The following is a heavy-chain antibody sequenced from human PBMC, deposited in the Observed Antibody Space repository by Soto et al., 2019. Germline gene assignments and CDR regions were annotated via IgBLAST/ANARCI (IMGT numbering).Heavy chain of an antibody. CDR1: VFTFDDYA. CDR2: ISGTGIYI. CDR3: ARERVVNYTDYYFEY. Sequence: GGSLRLSCAASVFTFDDYAMHWVRQAPGRGLEWVSSISGTGIYIHFADSVKGRFVISRDNAKTSLYLQMNSLRPEDTAVYYCARERVVNYTDYYFEYWGHGTMVTVSS. D-gene: IGHD3-16*02. J-gene: IGHJ4*01. V-gene: IGHV3-21*01.